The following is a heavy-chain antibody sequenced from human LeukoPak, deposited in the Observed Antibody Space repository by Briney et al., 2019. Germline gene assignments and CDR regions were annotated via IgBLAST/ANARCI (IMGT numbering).Heavy chain of an antibody. D-gene: IGHD6-6*01. J-gene: IGHJ4*02. Sequence: GGSLRLSCAVSGFTLSTYTINWVRQAPGKGLEWISYIDSSSGAIYSADSVKGRFTISRDIAKKSLYLQMNSLRAADTAVYYCARDKGTSYLSSFDYWGQGTLVTVSS. V-gene: IGHV3-48*01. CDR1: GFTLSTYT. CDR3: ARDKGTSYLSSFDY. CDR2: IDSSSGAI.